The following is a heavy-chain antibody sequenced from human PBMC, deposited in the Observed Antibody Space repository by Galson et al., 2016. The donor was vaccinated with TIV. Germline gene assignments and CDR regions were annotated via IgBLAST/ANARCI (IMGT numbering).Heavy chain of an antibody. CDR2: LYRGDGT. D-gene: IGHD2-21*01. Sequence: SLRLSCAASGITVSDNFLTWVRQAPGKGLEWVSVLYRGDGTQHADSVRGRFTVSRDTSKNTVYLQMNSLTIDDTGVYYCAGDRRYCGNECYLQYYYGLDVWGQGTTVTVSS. V-gene: IGHV3-66*02. J-gene: IGHJ6*02. CDR1: GITVSDNF. CDR3: AGDRRYCGNECYLQYYYGLDV.